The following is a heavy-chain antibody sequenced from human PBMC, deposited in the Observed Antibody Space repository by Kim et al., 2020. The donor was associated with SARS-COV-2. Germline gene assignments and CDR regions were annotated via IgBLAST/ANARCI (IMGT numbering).Heavy chain of an antibody. D-gene: IGHD3-3*01. J-gene: IGHJ6*02. CDR3: ARALRDFWSGYHYYYYYYGMDV. Sequence: GGSLRLSCAASGFTFSSYGMHWVRQAPGKGLEWVAVIWYDGSNKYYADSVKGRFTISRDNSKNTLYLQMNSLRAEDTAVYYCARALRDFWSGYHYYYYYYGMDVWGQGTTVTVSS. V-gene: IGHV3-33*01. CDR1: GFTFSSYG. CDR2: IWYDGSNK.